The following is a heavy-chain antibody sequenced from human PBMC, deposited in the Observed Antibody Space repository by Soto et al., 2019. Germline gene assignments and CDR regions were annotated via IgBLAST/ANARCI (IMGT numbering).Heavy chain of an antibody. V-gene: IGHV1-69*02. Sequence: QVQLVQSGAEVKKPGSSVKVSCKASGGTFSSYTISWVRQAPGQGLEWMGRIIPILGIANYAQKFQGRVTITADKSTSTAYMELRSLRSEDTAVYYCANKREGGWTLGGFYGDYDPWFDPWGQGTLVTVSS. J-gene: IGHJ5*02. D-gene: IGHD4-17*01. CDR2: IIPILGIA. CDR3: ANKREGGWTLGGFYGDYDPWFDP. CDR1: GGTFSSYT.